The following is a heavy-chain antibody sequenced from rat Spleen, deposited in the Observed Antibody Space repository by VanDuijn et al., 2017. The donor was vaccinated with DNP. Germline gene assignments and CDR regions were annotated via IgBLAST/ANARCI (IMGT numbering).Heavy chain of an antibody. Sequence: EVQLVESGGDLVQSGRSLKLSCAASGFIFSDYAMTWVRQAPKKGLEWVARINYDGSRIYYRDSVRDRFTISRDNAKSSLYLQMNSLKSEDTATYYCASVYDGYPPYTMDAWGQGTSVTVSS. D-gene: IGHD1-12*03. CDR3: ASVYDGYPPYTMDA. CDR1: GFIFSDYA. J-gene: IGHJ4*01. V-gene: IGHV5-17*01. CDR2: INYDGSRI.